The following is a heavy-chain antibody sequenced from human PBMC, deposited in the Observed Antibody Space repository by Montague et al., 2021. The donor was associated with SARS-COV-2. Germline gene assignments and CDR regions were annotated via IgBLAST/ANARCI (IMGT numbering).Heavy chain of an antibody. V-gene: IGHV4-4*02. CDR1: GGSISSGTW. CDR2: ISHSGGT. D-gene: IGHD1-26*01. CDR3: ARLSSDIGGYFWFDP. J-gene: IGHJ5*02. Sequence: SETLSLTCAVSGGSISSGTWWTWVRQPPGKGLEWIGEISHSGGTNNNPSLKSRVTISVDKSKNQFSLNLNSVTAADTAVYYCARLSSDIGGYFWFDPWGQGTLVSVSS.